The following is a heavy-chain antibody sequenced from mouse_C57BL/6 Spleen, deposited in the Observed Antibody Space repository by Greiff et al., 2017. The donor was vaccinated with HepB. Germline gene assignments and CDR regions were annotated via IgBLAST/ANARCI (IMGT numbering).Heavy chain of an antibody. V-gene: IGHV1-50*01. CDR2: IDPSDSYT. J-gene: IGHJ2*01. CDR1: GYTFTSYW. CDR3: VRNIPDNYGSSSLFDY. Sequence: QVQLQQPGAELVKPGASVKLSCKASGYTFTSYWMQWVKQRPGQGLEWIGEIDPSDSYTTYNQKFKGKATLTVDTSSSTAYMQISSLTSEDSAVYYCVRNIPDNYGSSSLFDYGGQGTTLTVSS. D-gene: IGHD1-1*01.